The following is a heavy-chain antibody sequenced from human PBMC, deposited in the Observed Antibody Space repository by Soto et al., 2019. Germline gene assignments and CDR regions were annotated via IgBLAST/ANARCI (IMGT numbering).Heavy chain of an antibody. D-gene: IGHD2-2*01. CDR3: AHHTITPATNWFDP. V-gene: IGHV2-5*01. CDR2: IYWNDDK. J-gene: IGHJ5*02. CDR1: GFSLTTSGVG. Sequence: QITLKESGPTLVKPTQTLTLTCTFSGFSLTTSGVGVGWIRQPPGKALEWLALIYWNDDKRYNPSLKGRLIITKDTSKNQVVLAMTNMDPVDTATYYCAHHTITPATNWFDPWGLGTLVTVSS.